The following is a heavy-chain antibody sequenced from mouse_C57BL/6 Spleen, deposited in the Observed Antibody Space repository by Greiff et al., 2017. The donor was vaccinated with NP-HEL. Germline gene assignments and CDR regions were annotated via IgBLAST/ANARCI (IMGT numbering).Heavy chain of an antibody. CDR3: ARDHGNSRFAY. CDR1: GFTFSSYA. V-gene: IGHV5-4*01. D-gene: IGHD2-1*01. CDR2: ISDGGSYT. J-gene: IGHJ3*01. Sequence: EVNLVESGGGLVKPGGSLKLSCAASGFTFSSYAMSWVRQTPEKRLEWVATISDGGSYTYSPDNVKGRITISRDNAKNNLDLQMSHLKSEDTAMYYCARDHGNSRFAYWGQGTLVTVS.